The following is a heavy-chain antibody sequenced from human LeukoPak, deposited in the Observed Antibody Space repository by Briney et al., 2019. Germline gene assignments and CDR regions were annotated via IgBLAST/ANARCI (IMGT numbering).Heavy chain of an antibody. V-gene: IGHV3-48*03. CDR2: ISSSGSTI. D-gene: IGHD3-22*01. Sequence: PGGSLRLSCAASGFTFSSYEMNWVRQAPGKGLEWVSYISSSGSTIYYADSVKGRFTISRDNAKNSLYLQMNGLRAEDTAVYYCAREGYDSSGYYYWGQGTLVTVSS. CDR1: GFTFSSYE. J-gene: IGHJ4*02. CDR3: AREGYDSSGYYY.